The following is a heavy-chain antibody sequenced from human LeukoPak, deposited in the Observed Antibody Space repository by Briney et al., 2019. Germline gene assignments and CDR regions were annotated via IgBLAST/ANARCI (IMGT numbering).Heavy chain of an antibody. CDR1: GFTFSSYG. D-gene: IGHD3-22*01. CDR3: AKADDYYDSGGYPY. Sequence: GGSLRLSCAASGFTFSSYGMHWVRQAPGKGLEWVAFIRYDGSNKYYADSVKGRFTISRDNSKNTLYLQMNSLRAEDTAVYYCAKADDYYDSGGYPYWGQGTLVTVSS. CDR2: IRYDGSNK. J-gene: IGHJ4*02. V-gene: IGHV3-30*02.